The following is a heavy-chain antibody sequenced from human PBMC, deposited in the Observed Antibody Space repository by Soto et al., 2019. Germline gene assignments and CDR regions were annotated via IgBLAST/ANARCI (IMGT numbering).Heavy chain of an antibody. CDR3: ARGHLPWYYHSYGMDV. V-gene: IGHV3-64*01. J-gene: IGHJ6*02. Sequence: EVQLVESGGGLVQPGGSLRLSCVASGFSFGSYCLHWVRQAPGKGLEYLSAISNDGVHTYYANSVKDRFTISRDNSKETLYLHMGSRRPEDMAVYYCARGHLPWYYHSYGMDVWGQGTTVTVSS. CDR1: GFSFGSYC. CDR2: ISNDGVHT.